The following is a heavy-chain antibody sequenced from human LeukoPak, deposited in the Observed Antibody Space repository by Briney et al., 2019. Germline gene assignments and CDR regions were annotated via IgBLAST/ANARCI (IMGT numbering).Heavy chain of an antibody. CDR2: IYYSGST. CDR3: ARGRGLGKSPAFGVDY. V-gene: IGHV4-59*01. D-gene: IGHD3-10*01. CDR1: GGSISSYY. Sequence: SETLSLTCTVSGGSISSYYWSWIRQPPGKGLEWIGYIYYSGSTNYNPSLKSRVTISVDTSKTQFSLKLNSVTAADTAVYYCARGRGLGKSPAFGVDYWGQGTRVSVSS. J-gene: IGHJ4*02.